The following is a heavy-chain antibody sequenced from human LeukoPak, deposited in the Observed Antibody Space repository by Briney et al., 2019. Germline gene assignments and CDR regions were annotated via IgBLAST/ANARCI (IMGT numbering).Heavy chain of an antibody. CDR3: AKDRGSGSYFGYFDY. V-gene: IGHV3-30*18. Sequence: SGGSLRLSCAASGFTFSSYGMHWVRQAPGKGLEWVAVISYDGSNKYYADSVKGRFTISRDNSKNTLYLQMNSLRAEDTAVYCCAKDRGSGSYFGYFDYWGQGTLVTVSS. CDR2: ISYDGSNK. CDR1: GFTFSSYG. D-gene: IGHD1-26*01. J-gene: IGHJ4*02.